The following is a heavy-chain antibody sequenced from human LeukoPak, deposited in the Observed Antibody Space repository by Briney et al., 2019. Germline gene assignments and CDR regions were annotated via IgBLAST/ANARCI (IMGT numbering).Heavy chain of an antibody. CDR3: ASAPSGFAGELSS. CDR1: GGTFSSYA. J-gene: IGHJ4*02. D-gene: IGHD3-16*02. CDR2: IIPIFGTA. Sequence: SVKVSCKASGGTFSSYAISWVRQAPGQGLEWMGRIIPIFGTANYAQKFQGRVTITTDESTSTAYMELSSLRSEDTAVYYCASAPSGFAGELSSWGQGTLVTVSS. V-gene: IGHV1-69*05.